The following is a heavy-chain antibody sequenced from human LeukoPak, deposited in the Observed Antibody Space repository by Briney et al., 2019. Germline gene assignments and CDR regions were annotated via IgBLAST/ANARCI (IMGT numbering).Heavy chain of an antibody. J-gene: IGHJ4*02. CDR3: VPLNWNPPGDFDR. Sequence: GGSLRLSCAASGFTFSSYWMSWVRQAPGKGLEWVANIKQDGSEKYYVDSVKGRFTISRDNAKNSLYLQMNSLRVEDTAVYYCVPLNWNPPGDFDRWGQGTLVTVSS. D-gene: IGHD1-20*01. CDR1: GFTFSSYW. CDR2: IKQDGSEK. V-gene: IGHV3-7*01.